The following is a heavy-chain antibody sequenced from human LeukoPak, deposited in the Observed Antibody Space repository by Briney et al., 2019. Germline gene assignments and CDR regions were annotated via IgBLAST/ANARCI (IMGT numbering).Heavy chain of an antibody. CDR1: GVSFSGYY. J-gene: IGHJ4*02. D-gene: IGHD2-15*01. CDR2: INHSGST. Sequence: SETLSLTCAVYGVSFSGYYWSWIRQPPGKGLEWIGEINHSGSTNYNPSLKSRVTISVDTSKNQFSLKLSSVTAADTAVYYCARGLEVVVVVAATPGFDYWGQGTLVTVSS. V-gene: IGHV4-34*01. CDR3: ARGLEVVVVVAATPGFDY.